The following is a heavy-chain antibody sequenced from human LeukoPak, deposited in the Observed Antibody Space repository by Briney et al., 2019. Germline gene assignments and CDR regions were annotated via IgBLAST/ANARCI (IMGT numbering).Heavy chain of an antibody. V-gene: IGHV1-69*04. D-gene: IGHD3-22*01. CDR2: IIPILGIA. CDR3: ALRSAITMIVVVNEEGDY. Sequence: GASVKVSCKASGGTFSSYAISWVRQAPGQGLEWMGRIIPILGIANYAQKFQGRVTITADKSTSTAYMELSSLRSEDTAVYYCALRSAITMIVVVNEEGDYRGQGTLVTVSS. CDR1: GGTFSSYA. J-gene: IGHJ4*02.